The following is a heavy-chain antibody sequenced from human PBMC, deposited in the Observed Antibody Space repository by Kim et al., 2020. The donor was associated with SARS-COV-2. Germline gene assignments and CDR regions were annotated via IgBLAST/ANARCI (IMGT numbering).Heavy chain of an antibody. Sequence: SETLSLTCTVSGGSISSYYWSWIRQPPGKGLEWIGYIYYSGSTNYNPSLKSRVTISVDTSKNQFSLKLSSVTAADTAVYYCARATYYYGSGSYSYYFDYWGQGTLVTVSS. V-gene: IGHV4-59*01. CDR1: GGSISSYY. CDR3: ARATYYYGSGSYSYYFDY. D-gene: IGHD3-10*01. CDR2: IYYSGST. J-gene: IGHJ4*02.